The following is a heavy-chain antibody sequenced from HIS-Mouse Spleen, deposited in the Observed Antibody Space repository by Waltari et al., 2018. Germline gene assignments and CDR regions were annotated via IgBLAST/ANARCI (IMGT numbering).Heavy chain of an antibody. V-gene: IGHV3-7*01. Sequence: EVQLVESGGGLVQPGGSLRLSCAASGFTFSSYWMSWVRQAPGKGLGWLANIKQEGSEKYYVDSVKGRFTISRDNATNSLYLQMNSLRAEDTAVYYCAREGDSGSYFDYWGQGTLVTVSS. D-gene: IGHD1-26*01. CDR3: AREGDSGSYFDY. J-gene: IGHJ4*02. CDR2: IKQEGSEK. CDR1: GFTFSSYW.